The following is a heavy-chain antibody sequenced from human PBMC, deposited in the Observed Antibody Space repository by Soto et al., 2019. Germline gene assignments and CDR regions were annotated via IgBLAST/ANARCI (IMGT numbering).Heavy chain of an antibody. V-gene: IGHV3-21*01. Sequence: EVQLVESGGGLVKPGGSLRLSCAASGFTFSSYSMNWVRQAPGKGLEWVSSISSSSSYIYYADSVKGRFTISRDNAKNSLYLQMNSLRAEDTAVYYCARDSPATLLLLRRRQNELDYWGQGTLVTVSS. J-gene: IGHJ4*02. CDR3: ARDSPATLLLLRRRQNELDY. CDR1: GFTFSSYS. CDR2: ISSSSSYI. D-gene: IGHD5-12*01.